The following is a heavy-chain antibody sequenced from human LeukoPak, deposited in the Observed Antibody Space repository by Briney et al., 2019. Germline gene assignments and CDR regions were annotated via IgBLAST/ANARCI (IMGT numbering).Heavy chain of an antibody. CDR3: NTVYYDGSYYSGY. Sequence: PGGSLRLSCAASGFTFSSYAMHWVRQAPGKGLEWVGRIKAKTDGGTSDYDASVKGRFTISRDDSKNTLYLQMNSLRTDDTAVYYCNTVYYDGSYYSGYWGQGALVTVSS. J-gene: IGHJ4*02. CDR2: IKAKTDGGTS. V-gene: IGHV3-15*01. CDR1: GFTFSSYA. D-gene: IGHD3-22*01.